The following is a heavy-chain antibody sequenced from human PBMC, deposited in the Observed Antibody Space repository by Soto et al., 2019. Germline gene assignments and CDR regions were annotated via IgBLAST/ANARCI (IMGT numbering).Heavy chain of an antibody. D-gene: IGHD3-22*01. CDR2: IYYSGST. Sequence: SETLSLTCTVSGGSISSSSYYWGWIRQPPGKGLEWIGSIYYSGSTYYNPSLKSRVTISVDTSKNQFSLKLSSVTAADTAVYYCARHGRGSYYDSSGSDFAYWGQGTLVTVSS. CDR3: ARHGRGSYYDSSGSDFAY. V-gene: IGHV4-39*01. J-gene: IGHJ4*02. CDR1: GGSISSSSYY.